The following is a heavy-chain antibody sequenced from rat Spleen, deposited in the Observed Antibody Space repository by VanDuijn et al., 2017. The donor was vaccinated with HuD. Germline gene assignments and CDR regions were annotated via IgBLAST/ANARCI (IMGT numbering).Heavy chain of an antibody. CDR1: GFAFSYQG. CDR3: TTDNNYFDY. Sequence: EVQLVESGGGLVQPGRSLKVSCAASGFAFSYQGMHWIRQAPTKGLEWVASISPSGGSTYYRDSVKGRFTISRDNAKSTLYLQMDSLRSEDTATYYCTTDNNYFDYWGQGVMVTVSS. D-gene: IGHD1-10*01. CDR2: ISPSGGST. V-gene: IGHV5-19*01. J-gene: IGHJ2*01.